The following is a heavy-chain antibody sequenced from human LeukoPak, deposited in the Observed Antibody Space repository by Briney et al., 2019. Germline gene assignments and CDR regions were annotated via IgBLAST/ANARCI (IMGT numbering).Heavy chain of an antibody. V-gene: IGHV3-21*01. D-gene: IGHD2-15*01. J-gene: IGHJ4*02. Sequence: GGPLRLSCAASGFTFSSYSMNWVRQAPGKGLEWVSSISSSSSYIYYADSVKGRFTISRDNAKNSLYLQMNSLRAEDTAVYYCARRYCSGGSCLDYWGQGTLVTVSS. CDR3: ARRYCSGGSCLDY. CDR1: GFTFSSYS. CDR2: ISSSSSYI.